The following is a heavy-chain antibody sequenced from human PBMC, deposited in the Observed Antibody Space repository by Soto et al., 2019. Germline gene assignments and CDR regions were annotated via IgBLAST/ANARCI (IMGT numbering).Heavy chain of an antibody. CDR1: GYTFTSYG. Sequence: ASVKVSCKASGYTFTSYGISWVRQAPGQGLEWMGWISAYNGNTNYAQKLRGRVTMTTDTSTSTAYMELRSLRSDDTAVYYCARDSGIAVAGTAGFDYWGKGTLVTVSS. CDR2: ISAYNGNT. D-gene: IGHD6-19*01. V-gene: IGHV1-18*01. J-gene: IGHJ4*02. CDR3: ARDSGIAVAGTAGFDY.